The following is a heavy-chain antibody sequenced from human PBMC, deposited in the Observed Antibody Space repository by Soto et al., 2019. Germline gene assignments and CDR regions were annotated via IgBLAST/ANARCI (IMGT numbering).Heavy chain of an antibody. V-gene: IGHV3-23*01. Sequence: TGGSLRLSCAASEFTFSTYAMSWVRQAPGKGLEWVSTISASGVSTYYADSVKGRFTISRDNSKNTLYLQMNSLRAEDTAVYYCAKDLLFGVVINYDAFDIWGQGTMVTVSS. CDR2: ISASGVST. D-gene: IGHD3-3*01. J-gene: IGHJ3*02. CDR3: AKDLLFGVVINYDAFDI. CDR1: EFTFSTYA.